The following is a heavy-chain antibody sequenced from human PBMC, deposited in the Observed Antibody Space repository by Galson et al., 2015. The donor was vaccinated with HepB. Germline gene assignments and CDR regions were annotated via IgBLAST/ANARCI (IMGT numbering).Heavy chain of an antibody. CDR2: IYSGGST. J-gene: IGHJ4*02. CDR1: GFTVSSYN. D-gene: IGHD6-19*01. Sequence: SLRLSCAASGFTVSSYNMSWVRQAPGKGLEWVSVIYSGGSTYYADSVKGRFTITIDNSNNTLYLQMNSLSAEDADVYYCASFLSGWYFRDYWGQGTLVTVSS. V-gene: IGHV3-66*02. CDR3: ASFLSGWYFRDY.